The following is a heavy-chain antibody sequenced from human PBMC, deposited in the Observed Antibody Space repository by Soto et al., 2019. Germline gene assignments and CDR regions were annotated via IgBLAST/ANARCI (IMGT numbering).Heavy chain of an antibody. J-gene: IGHJ5*02. CDR3: ARTRKYYDSSGYYWFDP. Sequence: GASVKVSCKASGYTFTSYAMHWVRQAPGQRLEWMGWINAGNGNTKYSQKFQGRVTITRDTSASTAYMELSSLRSEDTAVYYCARTRKYYDSSGYYWFDPWGQGTLVTVSS. CDR2: INAGNGNT. D-gene: IGHD3-22*01. CDR1: GYTFTSYA. V-gene: IGHV1-3*01.